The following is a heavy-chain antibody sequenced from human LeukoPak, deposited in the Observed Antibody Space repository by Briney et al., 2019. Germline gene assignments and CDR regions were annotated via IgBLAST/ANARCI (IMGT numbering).Heavy chain of an antibody. V-gene: IGHV3-7*01. CDR2: IKQDGSEK. J-gene: IGHJ4*02. CDR1: GFTFSSYW. CDR3: ARDKVGGSMAGSNFDY. Sequence: GGSLRLSCAASGFTFSSYWMSWVRQAPGKGLEWVANIKQDGSEKYYVDSVKGRFTISRDNAENSLFLQMNSLRGEDTAVYYCARDKVGGSMAGSNFDYWGQGTLVTVSS. D-gene: IGHD6-19*01.